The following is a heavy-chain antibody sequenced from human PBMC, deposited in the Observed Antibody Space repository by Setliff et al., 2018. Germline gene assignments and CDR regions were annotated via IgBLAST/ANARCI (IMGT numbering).Heavy chain of an antibody. CDR1: GYTFRQSI. Sequence: GASVKVSCKASGYTFRQSIVSWVRQAPGQGLEWLGWIGVYSGNTYSAQRFQGRVSLTTDESTNTAYLELRGLRSDDTAVYYCMRLVRFRSRTVCQRTSGDEAWGQGTLVTVSS. J-gene: IGHJ5*02. CDR3: MRLVRFRSRTVCQRTSGDEA. CDR2: IGVYSGNT. D-gene: IGHD3-3*01. V-gene: IGHV1-18*01.